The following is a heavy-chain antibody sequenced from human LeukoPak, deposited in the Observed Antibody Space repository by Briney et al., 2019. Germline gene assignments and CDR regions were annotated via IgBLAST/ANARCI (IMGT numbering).Heavy chain of an antibody. CDR1: GGSISNYY. D-gene: IGHD6-19*01. J-gene: IGHJ4*02. Sequence: SETLSLTCTVSGGSISNYYWSWIRSPAGKGLEWIGHIYTSASTNYNPSLRSRVTMSLDTSKNQFSLELNSVTAADTAAYYCATVDTSGWHYFDDWGQGTLVTVSS. V-gene: IGHV4-4*07. CDR2: IYTSAST. CDR3: ATVDTSGWHYFDD.